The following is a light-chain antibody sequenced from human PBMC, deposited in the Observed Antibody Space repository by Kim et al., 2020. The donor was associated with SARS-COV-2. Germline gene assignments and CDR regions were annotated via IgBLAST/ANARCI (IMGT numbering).Light chain of an antibody. J-gene: IGKJ1*01. CDR1: QGINNF. Sequence: DIQMTQSPSSLSASVGDRVTITCRADQGINNFFAWYQQRPGKAPKLLIYATSALHSGVPSRFSGSKSGTHFTLTIDSLQPEDFATYYCQNYNGAPWTFDQGTKVDIK. V-gene: IGKV1-27*01. CDR3: QNYNGAPWT. CDR2: ATS.